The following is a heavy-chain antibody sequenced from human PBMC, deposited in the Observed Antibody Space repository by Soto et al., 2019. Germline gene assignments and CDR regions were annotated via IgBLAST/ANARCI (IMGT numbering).Heavy chain of an antibody. D-gene: IGHD6-19*01. Sequence: SETLSLTCRVFGGSISAPYLRLIRQSPGKGLEWLGYVYYTGSTNYSPSLRSRVSISVDTSKNEFSLRLSSVTAADTAVYFCARSVAVPGAHIDYWGQGTQVTVSS. J-gene: IGHJ4*02. CDR3: ARSVAVPGAHIDY. V-gene: IGHV4-59*11. CDR2: VYYTGST. CDR1: GGSISAPY.